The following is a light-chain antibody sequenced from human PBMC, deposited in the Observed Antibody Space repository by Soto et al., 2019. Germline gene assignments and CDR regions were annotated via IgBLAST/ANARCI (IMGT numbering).Light chain of an antibody. J-gene: IGKJ1*01. CDR2: SAS. CDR3: QKYNSAPWT. Sequence: DIQMTQSPSSLSASVGDRVTITCRASQGISNYLAWYQQRPGKVPKLLIYSASTLQSGVPSRFSGGGSGTDFTLTISSLQPEDVATYYCQKYNSAPWTFGQGTKVEIK. V-gene: IGKV1-27*01. CDR1: QGISNY.